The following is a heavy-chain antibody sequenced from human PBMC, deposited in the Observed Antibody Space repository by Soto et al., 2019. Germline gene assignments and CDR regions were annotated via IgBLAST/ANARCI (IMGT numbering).Heavy chain of an antibody. CDR3: ARDSEVINYYYYVMDV. CDR1: GFTFSSYA. J-gene: IGHJ6*02. V-gene: IGHV3-30-3*01. D-gene: IGHD3-22*01. Sequence: PGGSLRLSCAASGFTFSSYAMHWVRQAPGKGLEWVAVISYDGSNKYYADSVKGRFTISRDNSKNTLYLQMNSLRAEDTAVYYCARDSEVINYYYYVMDVWGQGTTVTVSS. CDR2: ISYDGSNK.